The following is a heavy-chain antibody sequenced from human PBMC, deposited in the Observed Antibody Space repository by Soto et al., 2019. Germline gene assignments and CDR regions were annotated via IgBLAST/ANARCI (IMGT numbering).Heavy chain of an antibody. V-gene: IGHV4-4*02. CDR2: IQHSGST. CDR1: GGSINTLNW. CDR3: ARFGEAAYYYYGMDV. Sequence: QVQLQESGPGLVKPSGTLSLTCAVSGGSINTLNWWSWIRQTPGKGLEWIGEIQHSGSTNYNPSLKSRVTISVDKSKNQFSLTLRSVTAADTAMYYCARFGEAAYYYYGMDVWGQGTTVTVSS. J-gene: IGHJ6*02. D-gene: IGHD3-10*01.